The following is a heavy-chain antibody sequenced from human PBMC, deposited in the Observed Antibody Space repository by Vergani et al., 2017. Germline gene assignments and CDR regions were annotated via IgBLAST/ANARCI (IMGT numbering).Heavy chain of an antibody. Sequence: QVQLVESGGGVVQPGRSLRLSCAASGFTFSSYGMHWVRQAPGKGLEWVAVIWYDGSNKYYADSVKGRFTISRDNSKNTLYLQMNSLRAEDTAVYYCARELPHPDTAMVISDYWGQGTLVTVSS. D-gene: IGHD5-18*01. V-gene: IGHV3-33*01. CDR3: ARELPHPDTAMVISDY. CDR1: GFTFSSYG. J-gene: IGHJ4*02. CDR2: IWYDGSNK.